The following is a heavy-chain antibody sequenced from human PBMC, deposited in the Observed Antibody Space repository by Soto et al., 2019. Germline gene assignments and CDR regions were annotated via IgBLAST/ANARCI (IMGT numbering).Heavy chain of an antibody. Sequence: ASVKVSCKASGYTFTGYYMHWVRQAPGQGLEWMGWINPNSGGTNYAQKFQGWVTMTRDMSISTAYMELSRLRSDDTAVYYCARTRSFWVIVVVPAAMGDNYYYGMDVWGQGTTVTVSS. D-gene: IGHD2-2*01. J-gene: IGHJ6*02. CDR1: GYTFTGYY. CDR2: INPNSGGT. V-gene: IGHV1-2*04. CDR3: ARTRSFWVIVVVPAAMGDNYYYGMDV.